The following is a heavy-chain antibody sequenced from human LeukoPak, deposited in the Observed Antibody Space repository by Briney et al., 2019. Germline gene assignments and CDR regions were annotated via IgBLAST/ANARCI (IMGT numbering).Heavy chain of an antibody. V-gene: IGHV1-69*06. J-gene: IGHJ6*03. Sequence: GSSVKVSCKASGGTFSSYAISWVRQAPGQGLEWMGGIIPIFGTANYAQKFQGRVTITADKSTSTAYMELSSLRSEDTAVYYCARGRHYYDSSGYYDYYYMDVWGKGTTVTVSS. CDR3: ARGRHYYDSSGYYDYYYMDV. CDR2: IIPIFGTA. D-gene: IGHD3-22*01. CDR1: GGTFSSYA.